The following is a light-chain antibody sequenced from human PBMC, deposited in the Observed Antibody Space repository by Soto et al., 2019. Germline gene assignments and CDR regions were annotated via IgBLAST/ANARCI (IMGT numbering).Light chain of an antibody. CDR2: ESS. Sequence: EIVLTQSPATLSLSPWERATLSCRASQNVANYLDWYQQKPGQAPRLLIYESSNRATGIAARSSGSGSGTDFTLTISSLQSEDFAVYYCQQYNNWPRTFGQGTKVDIK. CDR1: QNVANY. J-gene: IGKJ1*01. CDR3: QQYNNWPRT. V-gene: IGKV3-11*01.